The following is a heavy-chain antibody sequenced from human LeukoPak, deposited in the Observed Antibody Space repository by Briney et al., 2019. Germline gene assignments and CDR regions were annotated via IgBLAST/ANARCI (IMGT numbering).Heavy chain of an antibody. V-gene: IGHV4-4*07. CDR3: ARAGEQWLWYFDY. J-gene: IGHJ4*02. D-gene: IGHD6-19*01. CDR2: IYTSGST. Sequence: PSETLSLTCTVSGGSISSYYWSWLRQPAGKGLEWIGRIYTSGSTNYNPSLKSRVTMSVDTSKHQFSLKLSSVTAADTAVYYCARAGEQWLWYFDYWGQGTLVTVSS. CDR1: GGSISSYY.